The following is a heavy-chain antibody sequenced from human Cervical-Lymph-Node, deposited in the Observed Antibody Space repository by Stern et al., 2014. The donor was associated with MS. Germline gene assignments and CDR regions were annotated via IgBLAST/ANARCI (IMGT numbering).Heavy chain of an antibody. CDR2: IINKANVHTT. CDR3: ASGDSSGHSKDN. V-gene: IGHV3-72*01. CDR1: GFTFSERY. Sequence: EVQLVESGGGLVQPGGSLRLSCEASGFTFSERYMDWFLQAPGKGLEWVARIINKANVHTTEHAASVKGRFTISRDDSKKSLFLQMDSLKTEDTAVYYCASGDSSGHSKDNWGQGTLVAVSS. J-gene: IGHJ4*02. D-gene: IGHD3-22*01.